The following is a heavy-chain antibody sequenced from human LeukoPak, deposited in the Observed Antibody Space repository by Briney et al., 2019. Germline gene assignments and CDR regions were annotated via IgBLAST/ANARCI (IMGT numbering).Heavy chain of an antibody. Sequence: SETLSLTCAVYGGSFSGYFWTWIRQPPGKGLEWIGEINHSGSTNYNPALKSRVTISVDMSKNQFSLKLRSVTAADTAVYYCARRQVGLRRDLWFDPWGQGTLVTVSS. J-gene: IGHJ5*02. CDR3: ARRQVGLRRDLWFDP. CDR2: INHSGST. D-gene: IGHD2-15*01. CDR1: GGSFSGYF. V-gene: IGHV4-34*01.